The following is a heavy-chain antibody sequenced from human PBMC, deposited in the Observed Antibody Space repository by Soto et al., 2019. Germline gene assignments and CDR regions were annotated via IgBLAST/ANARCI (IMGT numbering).Heavy chain of an antibody. J-gene: IGHJ4*02. V-gene: IGHV4-39*01. Sequence: SETLSLTCTVSGASISSSRSYWGWVRQPPGKGLEWIVSFYYTGGTYSTYYNPSPKSRVTISVDTSKSQFSLNLRSVTAADTAVYYCASPRQGNYDFLSGYYALDYWGQGTLVTVSS. CDR2: FYYTGGT. D-gene: IGHD3-3*01. CDR1: GASISSSRSY. CDR3: ASPRQGNYDFLSGYYALDY.